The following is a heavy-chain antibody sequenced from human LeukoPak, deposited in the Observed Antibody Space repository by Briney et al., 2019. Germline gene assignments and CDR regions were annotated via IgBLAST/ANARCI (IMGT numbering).Heavy chain of an antibody. D-gene: IGHD6-13*01. CDR3: ARDMSSRWFDP. CDR2: IYYSGST. J-gene: IGHJ5*02. CDR1: GGSISSGDYY. V-gene: IGHV4-30-4*01. Sequence: SETLSLTCTVSGGSISSGDYYWSWIRQPPGKGLEWIGYIYYSGSTYYNPSLKSRVTISLDTSKNQFSLKLSSVTAADTAVYYCARDMSSRWFDPWGQGTLVTVSS.